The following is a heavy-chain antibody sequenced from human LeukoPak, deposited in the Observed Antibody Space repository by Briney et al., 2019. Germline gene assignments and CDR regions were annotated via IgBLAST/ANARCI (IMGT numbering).Heavy chain of an antibody. Sequence: ASVKVSCKASGYTFTSYDISWVRQATGQGLEWMGWMNPNSGNTGYAQKFQGRVTMTRNTSISTAYMELSSLRSEDTAVYYCARGVSQLIFEQNAFDIWGQGTMVTVSS. V-gene: IGHV1-8*01. CDR3: ARGVSQLIFEQNAFDI. D-gene: IGHD3/OR15-3a*01. J-gene: IGHJ3*02. CDR1: GYTFTSYD. CDR2: MNPNSGNT.